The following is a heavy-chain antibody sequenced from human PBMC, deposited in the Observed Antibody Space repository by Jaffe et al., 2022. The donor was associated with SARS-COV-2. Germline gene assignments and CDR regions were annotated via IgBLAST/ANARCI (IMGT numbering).Heavy chain of an antibody. D-gene: IGHD2-2*01. J-gene: IGHJ4*02. V-gene: IGHV3-30*04. CDR1: GFTFSSNA. Sequence: QVQLVESGGGVVQPGRSLRLSCAASGFTFSSNAMHWVRQAPGKGLEWVAVISYDASNKYYADSVEGRFTISRDNSKSTLYLHMNDLRTEDTAVYYCARVPTAVAYCSSTRCYPFDYWGQGTLVAVSS. CDR2: ISYDASNK. CDR3: ARVPTAVAYCSSTRCYPFDY.